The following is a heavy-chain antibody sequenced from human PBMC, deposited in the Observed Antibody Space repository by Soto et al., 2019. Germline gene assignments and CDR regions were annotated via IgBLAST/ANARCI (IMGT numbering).Heavy chain of an antibody. CDR1: GGSISSGGYY. D-gene: IGHD2-2*01. CDR2: IYYSGST. V-gene: IGHV4-31*03. J-gene: IGHJ5*02. Sequence: PSETLSLTCTVSGGSISSGGYYWSWIRQHPGKGLEWIGYIYYSGSTYYNPSLKSRVTISVDTSKNQFSLKLSSVTAADTAVYYCARGIESQRLFRPHNWFDPWGQGTLVTVSS. CDR3: ARGIESQRLFRPHNWFDP.